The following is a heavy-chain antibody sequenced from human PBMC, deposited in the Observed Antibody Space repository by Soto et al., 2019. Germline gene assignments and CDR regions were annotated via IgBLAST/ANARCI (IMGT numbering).Heavy chain of an antibody. D-gene: IGHD4-17*01. CDR2: ISGGGDFI. CDR1: GFTFNNYA. J-gene: IGHJ4*02. V-gene: IGHV3-23*01. CDR3: ARAQLKDGDHLCAD. Sequence: EVQLLESGGGLVQPGGSLRLSCAASGFTFNNYAMNWVRQAPGKGPEWVSVISGGGDFIYYADSVKGRFTISRDNSENTLYLQMSSLTTADTAVYYCARAQLKDGDHLCADWGQGTLVTVSS.